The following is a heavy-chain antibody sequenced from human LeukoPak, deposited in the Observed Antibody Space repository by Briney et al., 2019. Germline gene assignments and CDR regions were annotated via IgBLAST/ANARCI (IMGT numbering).Heavy chain of an antibody. J-gene: IGHJ6*02. V-gene: IGHV3-7*01. CDR2: INQDGSDK. CDR3: ARDLVVVGSSFSYGMDV. Sequence: GGSLRLSCAASGFSISAYWMSWARQAPGKGLEWVANINQDGSDKYSVDSVKGRFTISRDNAKNSLYLEMNSLRADDTAVYYCARDLVVVGSSFSYGMDVWGQGTTVTVSS. D-gene: IGHD2-15*01. CDR1: GFSISAYW.